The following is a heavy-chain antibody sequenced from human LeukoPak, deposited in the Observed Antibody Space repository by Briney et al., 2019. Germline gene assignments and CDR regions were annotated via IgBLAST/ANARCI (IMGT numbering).Heavy chain of an antibody. CDR2: IYYSGST. J-gene: IGHJ4*02. D-gene: IGHD6-13*01. Sequence: SETLSLTCTVSGGSISSYYWSWIRQPPGKGLEWIGYIYYSGSTNYNPSLKSRVTISVDTSKNQFSLKLSSVAAADTAVYYCARARLEFWYEVYYFDYWGQGTLVTVSS. CDR1: GGSISSYY. CDR3: ARARLEFWYEVYYFDY. V-gene: IGHV4-59*01.